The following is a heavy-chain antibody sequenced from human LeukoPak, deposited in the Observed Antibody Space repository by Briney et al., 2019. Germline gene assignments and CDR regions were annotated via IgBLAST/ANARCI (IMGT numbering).Heavy chain of an antibody. CDR3: ARGRNGARYSYGLNFDY. D-gene: IGHD5-18*01. CDR2: IYYSGST. Sequence: SETLSLTCAVYGGSFSSYYWSWIRQPPGKGLEWIGYIYYSGSTNYNPSLKSRVTISVDTSKNQFSLKLSSVTAADTAVYYCARGRNGARYSYGLNFDYWGQGTLVTVSS. V-gene: IGHV4-59*01. CDR1: GGSFSSYY. J-gene: IGHJ4*02.